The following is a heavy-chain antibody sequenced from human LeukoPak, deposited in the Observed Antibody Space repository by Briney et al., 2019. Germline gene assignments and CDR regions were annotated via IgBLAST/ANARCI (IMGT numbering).Heavy chain of an antibody. Sequence: GGSLRLSCAASGFTVSSNYMSWVRQAPGKGLEWVSVIYSGGSTYYADSVRGRFTISRGNSKNTLYLQMNSLRAEDTAVYYCARTSPWCSSTSCFQAFDIWGQGTMVTVSS. D-gene: IGHD2-2*01. J-gene: IGHJ3*02. CDR3: ARTSPWCSSTSCFQAFDI. V-gene: IGHV3-53*01. CDR1: GFTVSSNY. CDR2: IYSGGST.